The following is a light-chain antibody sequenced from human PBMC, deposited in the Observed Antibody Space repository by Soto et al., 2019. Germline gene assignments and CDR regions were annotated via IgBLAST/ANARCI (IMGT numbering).Light chain of an antibody. V-gene: IGLV2-11*01. CDR2: DVS. J-gene: IGLJ3*02. CDR1: SSDVGGYNY. CDR3: AAWDDSLSGPNWV. Sequence: QSALTQPRSVSGSPGQSVTISCTGTSSDVGGYNYVSWYQQHPGKAPKLMIYDVSKRPSGVPDRFSGSKSGNTASLAISGLRSEDEADYYCAAWDDSLSGPNWVFGGGTKLTVL.